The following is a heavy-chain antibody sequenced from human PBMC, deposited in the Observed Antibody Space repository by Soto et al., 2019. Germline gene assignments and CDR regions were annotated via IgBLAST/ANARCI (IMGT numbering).Heavy chain of an antibody. D-gene: IGHD6-25*01. CDR1: GYTFSTYY. J-gene: IGHJ3*01. CDR3: ARDDAISGRARAFDG. CDR2: ISGFNGNT. V-gene: IGHV1-18*01. Sequence: QVRLVQSGTVVTEPGASVKVSCKASGYTFSTYYISWVRQAPGQGLQWLGWISGFNGNTFSPQEVQDRVVMTMDTSMTIAYVELTSLRAADTAVYYWARDDAISGRARAFDGWGQGTLVIVSS.